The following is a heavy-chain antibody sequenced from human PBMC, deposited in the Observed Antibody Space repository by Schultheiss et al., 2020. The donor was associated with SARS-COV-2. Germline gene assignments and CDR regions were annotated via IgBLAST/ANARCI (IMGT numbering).Heavy chain of an antibody. J-gene: IGHJ4*02. CDR3: AKLPGSNYESTTFDY. Sequence: SETLSLTCAVYGGSFSGYYWSWIRQPPGKGLEWIGEINHSGSTNYNPSLKSRVTISVDTSKNQFSLKLSSVTAADTAVYYCAKLPGSNYESTTFDYWGQGTLVTVSS. CDR2: INHSGST. CDR1: GGSFSGYY. V-gene: IGHV4-34*01. D-gene: IGHD4-11*01.